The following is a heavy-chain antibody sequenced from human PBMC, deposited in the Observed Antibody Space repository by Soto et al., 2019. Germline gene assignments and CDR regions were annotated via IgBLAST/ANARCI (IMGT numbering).Heavy chain of an antibody. J-gene: IGHJ6*02. CDR3: ASTITGTWAYYYYGMDV. CDR1: GGTFSSYA. Sequence: GASVKVSCKASGGTFSSYAISWVRQAPGQGLEWMGGIIPIFGTANYAQKFRGRVTITADESTSTAYMELSSLRSEDTAVYYCASTITGTWAYYYYGMDVWGQGTTVTVSS. D-gene: IGHD1-7*01. CDR2: IIPIFGTA. V-gene: IGHV1-69*13.